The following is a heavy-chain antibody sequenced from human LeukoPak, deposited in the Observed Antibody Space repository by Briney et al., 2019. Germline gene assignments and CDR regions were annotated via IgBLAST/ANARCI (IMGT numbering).Heavy chain of an antibody. CDR2: ISSSSSYI. CDR3: ARDGCGGDCYFDY. V-gene: IGHV3-21*01. CDR1: GLTFSSYS. D-gene: IGHD2-21*02. Sequence: GGSLRLSCAASGLTFSSYSMNWVRQAPGKGLEWVSSISSSSSYIYHADSVKGRFTISRDNAKNSLYLQMNSLRAEDTAVYYCARDGCGGDCYFDYWGQGTLVTVSS. J-gene: IGHJ4*02.